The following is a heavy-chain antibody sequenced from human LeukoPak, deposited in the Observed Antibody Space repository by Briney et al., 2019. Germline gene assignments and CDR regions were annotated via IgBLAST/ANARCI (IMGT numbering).Heavy chain of an antibody. V-gene: IGHV1-3*01. J-gene: IGHJ5*02. Sequence: ASVKVSCKASGYTFTSYAMHWVRQAPGQRLEWMGWINAGNGNTKYSQKFQGRVTMTRDTSTSTVYMELSSLRSEDTAVYYCARDVSDSGYYDSGWFDPWGQGTLVTVSS. CDR1: GYTFTSYA. CDR2: INAGNGNT. D-gene: IGHD3-22*01. CDR3: ARDVSDSGYYDSGWFDP.